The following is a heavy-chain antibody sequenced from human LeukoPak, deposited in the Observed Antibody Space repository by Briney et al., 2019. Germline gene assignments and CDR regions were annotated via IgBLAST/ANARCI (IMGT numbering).Heavy chain of an antibody. CDR2: ISGSGGST. J-gene: IGHJ5*02. CDR1: GLTFSSYA. Sequence: GGSLRLSCAASGLTFSSYAMSWGRQGPGKGLEWVSAISGSGGSTYYADSVKGRFTISRDNSKNTLYLQMNSLRAEDTAVYYCAKSYYGDYVDWFDPWGQGTLVTVSS. V-gene: IGHV3-23*01. D-gene: IGHD4-17*01. CDR3: AKSYYGDYVDWFDP.